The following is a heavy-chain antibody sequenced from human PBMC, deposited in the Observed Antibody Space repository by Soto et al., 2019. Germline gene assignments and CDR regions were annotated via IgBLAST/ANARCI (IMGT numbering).Heavy chain of an antibody. CDR2: IYYSGNT. D-gene: IGHD1-1*01. CDR1: CCSIHNNNYY. CDR3: AGRSIGNPGWFDP. J-gene: IGHJ5*02. Sequence: SGTLSPTRPFPCCSIHNNNYYWGWVRQPPGEGLEWIGSIYYSGNTYYNPSLRSRLTISVDTSNNQFSLKLTSVTAADTAVYFCAGRSIGNPGWFDPWGQGTLVTVSS. V-gene: IGHV4-39*01.